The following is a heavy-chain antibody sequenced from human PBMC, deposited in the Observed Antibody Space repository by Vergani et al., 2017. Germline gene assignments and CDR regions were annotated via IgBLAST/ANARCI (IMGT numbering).Heavy chain of an antibody. V-gene: IGHV4-61*02. Sequence: QVQLQESGPGLVKPSQTLSLTCAVSGGSISSGSYYWSWIRQPAGKGLEWIGRIYTSGSTNYNPSRKSRVTISVDTSKYQVSLKLSSVTAADTAGYYCARVDVAVTQSFDYWGQGTLVTVSS. J-gene: IGHJ4*02. D-gene: IGHD6-19*01. CDR3: ARVDVAVTQSFDY. CDR2: IYTSGST. CDR1: GGSISSGSYY.